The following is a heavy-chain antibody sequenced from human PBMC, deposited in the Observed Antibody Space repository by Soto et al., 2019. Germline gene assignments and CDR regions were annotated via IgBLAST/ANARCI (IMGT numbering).Heavy chain of an antibody. CDR3: AIYGDSGIFDY. V-gene: IGHV4-34*01. Sequence: SETLSLTCAVYGGYFRDYYWSWIRQPPGKGLEWIGEINHSGSTNYNPSLKSRVTISVDTSKNQFSLKLSSVTAADTAVYYCAIYGDSGIFDYWGQGTLVTVSS. D-gene: IGHD4-17*01. CDR2: INHSGST. J-gene: IGHJ4*02. CDR1: GGYFRDYY.